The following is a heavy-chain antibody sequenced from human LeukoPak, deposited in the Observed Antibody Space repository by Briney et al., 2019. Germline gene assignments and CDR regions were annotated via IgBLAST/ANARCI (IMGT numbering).Heavy chain of an antibody. Sequence: GGSLRLSCTPPGFTLRDYYMSWIRPAPGKGLGCASYISPSGSNINSTDSVKGRFTISRENAKNSLYMQMNSPRAQGTPVYITARNYDSTGYHFDQWGQGTPVTVSS. J-gene: IGHJ4*02. CDR3: ARNYDSTGYHFDQ. V-gene: IGHV3-11*01. CDR2: ISPSGSNI. D-gene: IGHD3-22*01. CDR1: GFTLRDYY.